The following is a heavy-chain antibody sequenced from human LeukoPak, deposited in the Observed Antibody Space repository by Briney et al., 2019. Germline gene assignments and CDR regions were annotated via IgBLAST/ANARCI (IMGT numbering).Heavy chain of an antibody. CDR3: ARGPPLFDP. Sequence: GGSLRLSCAASGFTFSSYAMSWVRQAPGKGLEWVSAISGSGSSTYYADSVKGRFTISRDNAKNSLYLQMNNLRVEDTAVYYCARGPPLFDPWGQGTLVTVSS. V-gene: IGHV3-23*01. CDR1: GFTFSSYA. J-gene: IGHJ5*02. CDR2: ISGSGSST.